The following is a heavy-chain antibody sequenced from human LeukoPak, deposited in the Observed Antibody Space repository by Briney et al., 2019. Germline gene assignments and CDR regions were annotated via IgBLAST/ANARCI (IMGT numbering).Heavy chain of an antibody. J-gene: IGHJ4*02. CDR3: ATGVVGATSAPPDY. D-gene: IGHD1-26*01. Sequence: ASVKVSCKVSGYTLTELPMHWVRQAPGKGLEWMGGFDPEDGETIYAQKFQGRVTMTEDTSTDTAYMELSSLRSEDTAVYYCATGVVGATSAPPDYWGQGTLVTVSS. CDR2: FDPEDGET. V-gene: IGHV1-24*01. CDR1: GYTLTELP.